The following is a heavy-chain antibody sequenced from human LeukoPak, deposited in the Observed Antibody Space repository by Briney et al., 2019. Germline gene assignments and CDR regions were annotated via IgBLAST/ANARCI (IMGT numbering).Heavy chain of an antibody. CDR3: ARDRSISAAGDTY. V-gene: IGHV3-74*01. Sequence: GGSLRLSCAASGFTFSDYWMHWVRQAPGKGLVWVSRVNRDGSSTSYADSVKGRFTISRDNAKNRLSLQMNSLRAEDTAVYYCARDRSISAAGDTYWGQGTLVTVSS. J-gene: IGHJ4*02. CDR1: GFTFSDYW. D-gene: IGHD6-13*01. CDR2: VNRDGSST.